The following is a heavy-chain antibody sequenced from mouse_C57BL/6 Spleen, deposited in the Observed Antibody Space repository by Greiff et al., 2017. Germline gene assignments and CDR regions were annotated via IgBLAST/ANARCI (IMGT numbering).Heavy chain of an antibody. Sequence: QVQLQQPGAELVKPGASVQLSCKASGYTFTSYWMPWLQQRPGRGLAWIGRIDPNSGGPTSTEQFKSKATLPVDKPSLTAYIQLSRRTSEYSAVYDCARWSLDVYYYYFDYWGQGTTLTVAS. D-gene: IGHD2-3*01. J-gene: IGHJ2*01. V-gene: IGHV1-72*01. CDR2: IDPNSGGP. CDR1: GYTFTSYW. CDR3: ARWSLDVYYYYFDY.